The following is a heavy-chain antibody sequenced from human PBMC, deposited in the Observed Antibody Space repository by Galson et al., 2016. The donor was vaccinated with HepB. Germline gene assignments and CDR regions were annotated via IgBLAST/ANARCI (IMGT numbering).Heavy chain of an antibody. D-gene: IGHD5-12*01. CDR3: AKSKYGGFSDYDSLSPDY. CDR1: GFSFSNFA. Sequence: SLRLSCAASGFSFSNFAMHWVRQAPGKGLEWVAVISYDGYNKNYADSVKGRFTISRDHSKNTLFLQMISLRAEDTAMYYCAKSKYGGFSDYDSLSPDYWGQGTLVTVSS. J-gene: IGHJ4*02. CDR2: ISYDGYNK. V-gene: IGHV3-30*04.